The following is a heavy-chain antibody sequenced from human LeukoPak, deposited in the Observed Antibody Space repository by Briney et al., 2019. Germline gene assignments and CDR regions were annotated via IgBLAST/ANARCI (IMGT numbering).Heavy chain of an antibody. CDR2: IHISGST. J-gene: IGHJ3*02. CDR3: VRLREDAFDI. Sequence: SETLSLTCTVSGGFINKDYWSWIRQPAGKGLEWIGRIHISGSTHHNPSLKSRVTMSIDASKNQFSLKLSSVTAADTAVYYCVRLREDAFDIWGQGTMVTVSS. CDR1: GGFINKDY. V-gene: IGHV4-4*07.